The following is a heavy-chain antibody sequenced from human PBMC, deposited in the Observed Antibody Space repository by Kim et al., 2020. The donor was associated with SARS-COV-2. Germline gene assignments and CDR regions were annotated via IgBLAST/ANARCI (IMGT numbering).Heavy chain of an antibody. D-gene: IGHD6-13*01. CDR3: VLWQQLDYYYYGMDV. J-gene: IGHJ6*02. V-gene: IGHV3-30*03. CDR1: GFTFSSYG. Sequence: GGSLRLSCAASGFTFSSYGMHWVRQAPGKGLEWVAVISYDGSNKYYADSVKGRFTISRDNSKNTLYLQMNSLRAEDTAVYYCVLWQQLDYYYYGMDVWGQGTTVTVSS. CDR2: ISYDGSNK.